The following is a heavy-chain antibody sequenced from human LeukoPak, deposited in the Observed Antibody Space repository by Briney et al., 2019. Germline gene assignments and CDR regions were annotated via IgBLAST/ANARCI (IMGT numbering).Heavy chain of an antibody. Sequence: GGSLRLSCAASGFTFGSYGMHWVRQAPGKGLEWVAFIRYYGSNKYYADSVKGRFTISRDNSKNTLYLQMNSLRAENTAVYYCAKDQKSVSTYFDYWGQGTLVTVSS. J-gene: IGHJ4*02. V-gene: IGHV3-30*02. CDR1: GFTFGSYG. CDR3: AKDQKSVSTYFDY. CDR2: IRYYGSNK.